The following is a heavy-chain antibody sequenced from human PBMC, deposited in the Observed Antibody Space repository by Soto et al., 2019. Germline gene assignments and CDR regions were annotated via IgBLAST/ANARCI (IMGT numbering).Heavy chain of an antibody. CDR2: IWYDGSNK. V-gene: IGHV3-33*01. CDR3: ARDGSGDHYYYYGMDV. Sequence: PGGSLRLSCAASGFTFSSYGMHWVRQAPGKGLEWVAVIWYDGSNKYYADSVKGRFTISRDNSKNTLYLQMNSLRAEDTAVYYCARDGSGDHYYYYGMDVWGQGTTVPVSS. CDR1: GFTFSSYG. D-gene: IGHD3-10*01. J-gene: IGHJ6*02.